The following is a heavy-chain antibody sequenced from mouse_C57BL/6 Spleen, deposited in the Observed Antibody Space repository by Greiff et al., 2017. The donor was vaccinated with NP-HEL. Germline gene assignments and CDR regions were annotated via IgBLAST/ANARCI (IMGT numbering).Heavy chain of an antibody. CDR1: GYTFTSYW. D-gene: IGHD2-3*01. J-gene: IGHJ4*01. Sequence: QVHVKQPGAELVKPGASVKMSCKASGYTFTSYWITWVKQRPGQGLEWIGDIYPGSGSTNYNEKFKSKATLTVDTSSSTAYMQLSSLTSEDSAVYYCARKADDPYYYAMDYWGQGTSVTVSS. CDR3: ARKADDPYYYAMDY. CDR2: IYPGSGST. V-gene: IGHV1-55*01.